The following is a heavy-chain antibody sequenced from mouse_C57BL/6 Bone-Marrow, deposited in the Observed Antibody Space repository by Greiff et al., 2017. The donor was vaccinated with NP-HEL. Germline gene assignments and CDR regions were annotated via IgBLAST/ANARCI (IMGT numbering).Heavy chain of an antibody. J-gene: IGHJ1*03. CDR2: IYPGDGDT. CDR3: ALGYYGSSPYWYFDV. CDR1: GYAFSSSW. D-gene: IGHD1-1*01. V-gene: IGHV1-82*01. Sequence: VNVVESGPELVKPGASVKISCKASGYAFSSSWMNWVKQRPGKGLEWIGRIYPGDGDTNYNGKFKGKATLTADKSSSTAYMQLSSLTSEDSAVYFCALGYYGSSPYWYFDVWGTGTTVTVSS.